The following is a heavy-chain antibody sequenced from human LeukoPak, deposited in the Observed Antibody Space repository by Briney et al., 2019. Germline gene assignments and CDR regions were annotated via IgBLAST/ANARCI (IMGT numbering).Heavy chain of an antibody. J-gene: IGHJ4*02. Sequence: GGSLRLSCAASGFTVSSNYMSWVRQAPGKGLEWVSVIYSGGSTYYADSVKGRFTISRDNSKNTLYLQMNSLRAEDTAVYYCARDESFYGSGRYYWGQGTLVTVSS. CDR2: IYSGGST. CDR1: GFTVSSNY. CDR3: ARDESFYGSGRYY. D-gene: IGHD3-10*01. V-gene: IGHV3-53*01.